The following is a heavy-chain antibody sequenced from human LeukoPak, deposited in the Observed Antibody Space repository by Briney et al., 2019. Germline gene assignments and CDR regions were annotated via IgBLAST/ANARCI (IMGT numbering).Heavy chain of an antibody. CDR1: GFTFTNYG. V-gene: IGHV3-30*02. CDR2: IGYDGSNK. D-gene: IGHD6-6*01. Sequence: GGSLRLSCAASGFTFTNYGMHWVRQAPGKGLEWVAFIGYDGSNKYYADSVKGRFTISRDNAKNSLYLQMNSLRDEDTALYYCAKDMRAARTFFDYWGQGTLVTVSS. CDR3: AKDMRAARTFFDY. J-gene: IGHJ4*02.